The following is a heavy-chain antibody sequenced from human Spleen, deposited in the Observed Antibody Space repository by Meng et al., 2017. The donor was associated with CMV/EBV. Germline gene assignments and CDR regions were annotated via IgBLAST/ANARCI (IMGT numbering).Heavy chain of an antibody. CDR3: ARERLDHYYYYSMDV. D-gene: IGHD1-1*01. Sequence: GGSLRLSCAASGFIFNNYAMSWVRQAPGKGLEWVSFITSNSIYTYYADSVKGRFTISRDNAENSLYLQMNSLRAEDTAVYYCARERLDHYYYYSMDVWGQGTTVTVSS. J-gene: IGHJ6*02. CDR2: ITSNSIYT. CDR1: GFIFNNYA. V-gene: IGHV3-21*01.